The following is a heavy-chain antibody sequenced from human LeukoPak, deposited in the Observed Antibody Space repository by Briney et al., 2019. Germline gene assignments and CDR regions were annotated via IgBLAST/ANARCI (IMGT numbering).Heavy chain of an antibody. J-gene: IGHJ4*02. CDR3: VTSYCSGGSCYSASGY. D-gene: IGHD2-15*01. CDR2: INSDGSST. CDR1: GFTFSSYW. Sequence: GGSLRLSCAASGFTFSSYWMYWVRQAPGKGLVWVSRINSDGSSTSYADSVKGRFTISRDNAKNTLYLQMNSLRAEDSAVYYCVTSYCSGGSCYSASGYWGQGTLVTVSS. V-gene: IGHV3-74*01.